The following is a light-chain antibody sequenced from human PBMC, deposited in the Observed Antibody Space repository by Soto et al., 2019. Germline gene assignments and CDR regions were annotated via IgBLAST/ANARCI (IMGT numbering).Light chain of an antibody. CDR2: GSS. CDR1: QSVSSN. V-gene: IGKV3-15*01. J-gene: IGKJ4*01. Sequence: EIVMTQSPATRSVSPGERATLSCGASQSVSSNLAWYQQKLGQAPRLLIYGSSTRATGIPARFSGSGSGAELTLTISSLQSEDFAVYFCQQFDNWPLTFGGGTKVEI. CDR3: QQFDNWPLT.